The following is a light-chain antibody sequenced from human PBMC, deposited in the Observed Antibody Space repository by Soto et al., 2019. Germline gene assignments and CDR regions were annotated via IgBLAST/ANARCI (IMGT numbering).Light chain of an antibody. CDR3: HQYNSYSCGT. CDR1: QSISNW. Sequence: DIQMTQSPSTLSASVGDRVTITCRASQSISNWLAWYQQKPGKAPNLLIYKASSLESGVPSRFSGSGSGTEFTLTISSLQPDDFATYYCHQYNSYSCGTFGQGTKVEIK. CDR2: KAS. J-gene: IGKJ1*01. V-gene: IGKV1-5*03.